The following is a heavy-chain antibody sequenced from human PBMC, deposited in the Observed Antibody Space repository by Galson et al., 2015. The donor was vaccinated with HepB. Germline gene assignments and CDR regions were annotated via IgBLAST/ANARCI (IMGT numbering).Heavy chain of an antibody. Sequence: SLRLSCAASGFTFSFHWMHWVRQAPRKGLVWVSRINNDGTTTNHADSVKGRFTISRDNAKNTLYLQMNSLRAEDTAVYYCARPYGGNYHFDYWGQGTLVTVSS. V-gene: IGHV3-74*01. J-gene: IGHJ4*02. CDR3: ARPYGGNYHFDY. CDR2: INNDGTTT. D-gene: IGHD4-23*01. CDR1: GFTFSFHW.